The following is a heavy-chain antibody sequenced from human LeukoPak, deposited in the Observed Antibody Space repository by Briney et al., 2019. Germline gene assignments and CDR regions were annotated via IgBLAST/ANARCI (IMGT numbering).Heavy chain of an antibody. CDR1: GFTFSNHG. D-gene: IGHD6-19*01. V-gene: IGHV3-21*01. Sequence: PGWSLRLSCAASGFTFSNHGMSWVRQAPGKGLEWVSSISSTSTYIYYADSVKGRFSISRDNAKNSLYLEMNSLRAEDTGLYYCAKIAVSGSWFFDYWGQGTLVTVTS. CDR3: AKIAVSGSWFFDY. J-gene: IGHJ4*02. CDR2: ISSTSTYI.